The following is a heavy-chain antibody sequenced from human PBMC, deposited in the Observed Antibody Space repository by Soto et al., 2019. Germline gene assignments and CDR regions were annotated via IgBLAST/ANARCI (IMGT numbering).Heavy chain of an antibody. J-gene: IGHJ3*01. CDR3: ARGLASLPVFAFDV. Sequence: QMNLKESGPTRVKPTQTLTLTCSFSGFSLSTSGVGVGWVRQPPGKALEWLALIYWSGDEHYRPSLKSRLTITKATSKNQVVLIMTDMDPVDTATYYCARGLASLPVFAFDVWGQGTTVTVSS. CDR1: GFSLSTSGVG. V-gene: IGHV2-5*01. CDR2: IYWSGDE. D-gene: IGHD3-3*02.